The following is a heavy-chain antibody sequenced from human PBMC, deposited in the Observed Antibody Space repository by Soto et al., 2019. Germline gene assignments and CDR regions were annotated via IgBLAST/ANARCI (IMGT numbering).Heavy chain of an antibody. CDR2: IYPGDSDT. D-gene: IGHD3-22*01. J-gene: IGHJ3*02. Sequence: GESLKISCKGSGYSFTTYWIAWVRQMPGKGLEWMGIIYPGDSDTRYSPSFQGQVTIPADRSISTAYLQWSSLKASDTAVYYCARAPLFYDSSGYPSHIFDIWGQGTMVTVSS. V-gene: IGHV5-51*01. CDR3: ARAPLFYDSSGYPSHIFDI. CDR1: GYSFTTYW.